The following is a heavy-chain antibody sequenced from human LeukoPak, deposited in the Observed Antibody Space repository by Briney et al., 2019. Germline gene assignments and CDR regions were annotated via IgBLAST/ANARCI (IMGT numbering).Heavy chain of an antibody. CDR1: GGSISSYY. Sequence: SETLSLNCTVSGGSISSYYWSWIRQPPGKGLEWIWYIYYSGSTNYNPSLKSRVTISVDTSKNQFSLKLSSVTAADTAVYYCARQRVARRRGYYFDYWGQGTLVTVSS. V-gene: IGHV4-59*08. CDR3: ARQRVARRRGYYFDY. CDR2: IYYSGST. J-gene: IGHJ4*02. D-gene: IGHD1-26*01.